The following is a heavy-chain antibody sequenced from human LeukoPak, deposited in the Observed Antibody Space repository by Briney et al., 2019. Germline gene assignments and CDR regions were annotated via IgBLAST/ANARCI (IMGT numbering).Heavy chain of an antibody. CDR3: AREIATAATGAFDI. V-gene: IGHV3-74*01. CDR1: GFTFSSYW. Sequence: PGGSLRLSCAASGFTFSSYWMHWVRQAPGKGLEWVSRISGSGYSSYFADSVKGRFSISRDNAKNTLYLQMNSLRAEDTAVYYCAREIATAATGAFDIWGQGTMVTVSS. CDR2: ISGSGYSS. D-gene: IGHD6-13*01. J-gene: IGHJ3*02.